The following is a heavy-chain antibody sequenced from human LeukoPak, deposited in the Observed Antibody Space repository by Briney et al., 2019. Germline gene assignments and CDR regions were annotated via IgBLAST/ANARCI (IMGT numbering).Heavy chain of an antibody. CDR3: ARSSGYDLNFDH. D-gene: IGHD5-12*01. Sequence: ESGPALVKPTQTLTLTCTFSGFSLSTSGMRVSWIRQPPGKALEWLARIDWDDDKFYSTSLKTRLTISKDTSKNQVVLTMTNMDPVDTATYYCARSSGYDLNFDHWGQGTLVTVSS. CDR2: IDWDDDK. V-gene: IGHV2-70*04. J-gene: IGHJ4*02. CDR1: GFSLSTSGMR.